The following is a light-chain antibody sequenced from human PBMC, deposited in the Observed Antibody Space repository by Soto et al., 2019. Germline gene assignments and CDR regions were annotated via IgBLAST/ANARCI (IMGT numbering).Light chain of an antibody. Sequence: EIVLTQSPGTLSLSPGERATLSCRASQSVSSSYLAWYQQKPSQAPRLLIYGASSRATGIPDRFSGSGSGTEFTLTISSLEPEDFAVYYCQQYGSSPPITFGQGTRVEIK. J-gene: IGKJ5*01. V-gene: IGKV3-20*01. CDR1: QSVSSSY. CDR3: QQYGSSPPIT. CDR2: GAS.